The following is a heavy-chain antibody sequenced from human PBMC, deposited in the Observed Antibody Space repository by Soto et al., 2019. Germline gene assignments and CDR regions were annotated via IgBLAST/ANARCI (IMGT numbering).Heavy chain of an antibody. CDR2: IVVGSGNT. CDR1: GFTFTSSA. Sequence: SVKVSCKASGFTFTSSAVQWVRQARGQRLEWIGWIVVGSGNTNYAQKFQERVTITRDMSTSTAYMELSSLRSEDTAVYYCAAPTYYGSGSYYTLPAFDIWGQGTMVTVSS. D-gene: IGHD3-10*01. V-gene: IGHV1-58*01. CDR3: AAPTYYGSGSYYTLPAFDI. J-gene: IGHJ3*02.